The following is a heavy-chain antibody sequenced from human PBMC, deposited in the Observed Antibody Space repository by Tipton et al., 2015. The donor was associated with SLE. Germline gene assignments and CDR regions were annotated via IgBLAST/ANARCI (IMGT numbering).Heavy chain of an antibody. CDR2: IPDSGST. CDR3: ARGSSSSSYYYYYMDV. J-gene: IGHJ6*03. CDR1: GGSMNRYH. Sequence: TLSLTCTFPGGSMNRYHWSWIRQPPGKGLEWIGQIPDSGSTNYNPSLKSRVTISVDTSKNQFSLKLSSVTAADTAVYYCARGSSSSSYYYYYMDVWGEGTTVTVSS. V-gene: IGHV4-59*01. D-gene: IGHD6-6*01.